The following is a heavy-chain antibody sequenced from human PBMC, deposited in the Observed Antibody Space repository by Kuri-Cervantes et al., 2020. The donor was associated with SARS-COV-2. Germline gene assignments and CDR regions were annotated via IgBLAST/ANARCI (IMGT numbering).Heavy chain of an antibody. CDR1: GYTFTSYG. Sequence: ASVKVSCKASGYTFTSYGISWVRQAPGQGLEWMGWIIPILGIANYAQKFQGRVTMTRSTSISTAYMELSSLRSEDTAVYYCARSGLLWFGELPPWGQGTLVTVSS. V-gene: IGHV1-8*02. CDR2: IIPILGIA. J-gene: IGHJ4*02. CDR3: ARSGLLWFGELPP. D-gene: IGHD3-10*01.